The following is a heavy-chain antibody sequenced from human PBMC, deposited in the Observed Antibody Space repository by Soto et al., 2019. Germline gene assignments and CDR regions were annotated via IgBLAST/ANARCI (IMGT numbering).Heavy chain of an antibody. Sequence: QVQLVESGGGVVQPGRSLRLSCAASEFTFSNYGMHWVRQAPGKGLEWVAVILNDGSNRYYADSVKDRFTISRDNSKNTLYLQMNGLRAEDTAVYYCARDDDYAENGMDVWGQGTMVTVS. V-gene: IGHV3-33*01. CDR1: EFTFSNYG. D-gene: IGHD2-2*01. J-gene: IGHJ6*02. CDR2: ILNDGSNR. CDR3: ARDDDYAENGMDV.